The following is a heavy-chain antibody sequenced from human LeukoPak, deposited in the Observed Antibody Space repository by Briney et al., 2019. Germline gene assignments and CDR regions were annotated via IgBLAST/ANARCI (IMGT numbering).Heavy chain of an antibody. CDR1: GYTFTSYA. J-gene: IGHJ4*02. CDR2: INAGNGNT. D-gene: IGHD5-12*01. V-gene: IGHV1-3*01. CDR3: ARGEVVATNLDY. Sequence: ASVKVSCKASGYTFTSYAMHWVRQAPGQRLEWMGWINAGNGNTKYSQKFQGRVTITRDTSASTAYMELSSLRSEDTAVYYCARGEVVATNLDYWGQGTLVTVSS.